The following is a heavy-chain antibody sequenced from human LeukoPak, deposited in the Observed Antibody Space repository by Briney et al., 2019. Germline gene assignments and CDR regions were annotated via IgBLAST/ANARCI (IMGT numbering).Heavy chain of an antibody. D-gene: IGHD3-9*01. CDR1: GFTVSSNY. V-gene: IGHV3-53*01. CDR2: IYSGSRT. CDR3: ATSYFDWPYPCYGMDV. Sequence: GGSLRLSCAASGFTVSSNYMSWVRQAPGKGLEWVSVIYSGSRTYYEDSVKGRFTISRDNSKNTLYLQMNSLRAEDTAVYYCATSYFDWPYPCYGMDVWGQGTTVTVSS. J-gene: IGHJ6*02.